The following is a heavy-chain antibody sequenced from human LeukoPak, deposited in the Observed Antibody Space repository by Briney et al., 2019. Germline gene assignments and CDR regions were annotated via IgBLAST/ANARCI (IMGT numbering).Heavy chain of an antibody. J-gene: IGHJ3*02. D-gene: IGHD6-13*01. V-gene: IGHV4-34*01. CDR1: GGSFSGYY. CDR3: AREPGIAAAGNRSPFDI. Sequence: SETLSLTCAVYGGSFSGYYWSWIRQPPGKGLEWIGEINHSGSTNYNPSLKSRVTISVDTSKNQFSLKLSSVTAADTAVYYCAREPGIAAAGNRSPFDIWGQGSMVTVSS. CDR2: INHSGST.